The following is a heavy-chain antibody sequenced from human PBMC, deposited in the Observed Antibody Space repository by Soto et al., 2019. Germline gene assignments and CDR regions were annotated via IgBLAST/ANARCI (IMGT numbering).Heavy chain of an antibody. CDR1: GGTFGNHA. D-gene: IGHD5-18*01. Sequence: SLKVSCKSSGGTFGNHAIIWVRQAPGQGLEWLGGIIPVLGVGDNAQKFQGRVTITADASTSTAYLELSSLRSEDTALYYCAREAGYTYGYVFDYWGQGTLVTVSS. J-gene: IGHJ4*02. CDR3: AREAGYTYGYVFDY. CDR2: IIPVLGVG. V-gene: IGHV1-69*01.